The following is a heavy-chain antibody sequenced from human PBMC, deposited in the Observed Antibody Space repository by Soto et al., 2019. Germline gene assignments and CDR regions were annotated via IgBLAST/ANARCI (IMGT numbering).Heavy chain of an antibody. V-gene: IGHV4-39*01. D-gene: IGHD3-3*01. CDR2: IYYSGST. J-gene: IGHJ5*02. CDR3: ARHRGTTXLYDFWSGYYTGGSFDP. CDR1: GGSISSSSYY. Sequence: PSETLSLTCTVSGGSISSSSYYWGWIRQPPGQGLEWIGCIYYSGSTYYNPSLKSRVTISVDTSKNQFSLKLSSVTAADAVVYYCARHRGTTXLYDFWSGYYTGGSFDPWGQGTLVTVSS.